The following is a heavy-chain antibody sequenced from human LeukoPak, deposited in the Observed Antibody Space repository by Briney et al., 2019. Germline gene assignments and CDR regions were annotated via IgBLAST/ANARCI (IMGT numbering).Heavy chain of an antibody. CDR2: ISGSGDST. Sequence: GGSLRLSCAASGFTFSSYAMSWVRQAPGKGLEWVSAISGSGDSTYYGDSVKGRFTISRDNSKNTPYLQMNSLRAEDTAVYYCARLVVTPPEKHFDYWGQGTLVTVSS. CDR3: ARLVVTPPEKHFDY. J-gene: IGHJ4*02. D-gene: IGHD4-23*01. CDR1: GFTFSSYA. V-gene: IGHV3-23*01.